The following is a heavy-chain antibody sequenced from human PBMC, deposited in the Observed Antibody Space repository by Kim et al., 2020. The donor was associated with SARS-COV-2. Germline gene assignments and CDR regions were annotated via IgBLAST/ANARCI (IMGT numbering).Heavy chain of an antibody. V-gene: IGHV4-59*08. D-gene: IGHD3-3*01. CDR1: GGSISSYY. CDR2: IYYSGST. Sequence: SETLSLTCTVSGGSISSYYWSWIRQPPGKGLEWIGYIYYSGSTNYNPSLKSRVTISVDTSKNQFSLKLSSVTAADTAVYYCARSVWGSDFWSGYWIDYWG. J-gene: IGHJ4*01. CDR3: ARSVWGSDFWSGYWIDY.